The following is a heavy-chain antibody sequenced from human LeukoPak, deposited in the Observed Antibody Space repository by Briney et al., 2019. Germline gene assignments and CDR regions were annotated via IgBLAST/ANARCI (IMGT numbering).Heavy chain of an antibody. D-gene: IGHD6-13*01. CDR1: GGSFSGYY. J-gene: IGHJ3*02. Sequence: PSETLSLTCAVYGGSFSGYYWSWIRQPPGKGLEWIGEINHSGSTNYNPSLKSRVTISVDTSKNQFSLKLSSVTAADTAVYYCARGSRTGRAFNSWGQGTMVTVSS. V-gene: IGHV4-34*01. CDR2: INHSGST. CDR3: ARGSRTGRAFNS.